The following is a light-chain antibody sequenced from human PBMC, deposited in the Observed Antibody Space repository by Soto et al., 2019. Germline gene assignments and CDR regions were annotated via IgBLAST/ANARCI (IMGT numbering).Light chain of an antibody. CDR3: AARDDSLSGHWV. J-gene: IGLJ3*02. CDR1: SSNIGSEY. Sequence: QSVLTQPPSASGTPGQRVTISCSGSSSNIGSEYVVWYQHLPGTAPKLLIYRNNQRPSGVPDRFAGCKSGTSASLAISGLRSEDEADYYCAARDDSLSGHWVFGGGTKVTVL. CDR2: RNN. V-gene: IGLV1-47*01.